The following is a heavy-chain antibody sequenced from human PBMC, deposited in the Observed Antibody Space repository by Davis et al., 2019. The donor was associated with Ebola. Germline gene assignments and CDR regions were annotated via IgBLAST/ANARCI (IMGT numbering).Heavy chain of an antibody. V-gene: IGHV3-30*03. J-gene: IGHJ6*04. D-gene: IGHD6-13*01. CDR3: ARDLIAAAGIYYYYGTDV. CDR2: ISNDGSDK. Sequence: GGSLRLSCAASGFAFRNYGMHWVRQAPGKGLEWVAVISNDGSDKYYADSVKGRFTISRDNSKNTLYLQMNSLRTEDTAVYYCARDLIAAAGIYYYYGTDVWGKGTLVTVSS. CDR1: GFAFRNYG.